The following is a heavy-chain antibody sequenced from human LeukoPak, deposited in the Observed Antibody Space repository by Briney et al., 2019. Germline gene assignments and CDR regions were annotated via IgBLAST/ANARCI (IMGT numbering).Heavy chain of an antibody. V-gene: IGHV3-30-3*01. Sequence: GGSLRLSCAASGFTFSTYAMHWVRQAPGKGLEWVAVISYDGSNKYYADSVKGRFTISRDNSKNTLYLQMNSLRAEDTAVYYCAKGGISTTGNDYWGQGTLVPVSS. CDR3: AKGGISTTGNDY. CDR2: ISYDGSNK. D-gene: IGHD1-1*01. J-gene: IGHJ4*01. CDR1: GFTFSTYA.